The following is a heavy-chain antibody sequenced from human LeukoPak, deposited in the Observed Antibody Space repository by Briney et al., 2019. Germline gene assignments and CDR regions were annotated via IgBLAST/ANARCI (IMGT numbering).Heavy chain of an antibody. CDR1: GFTFSSHT. CDR2: IRGGGAP. Sequence: PGGSLRLSCAASGFTFSSHTMNWVRQAPGKGLQWVSSIRGGGAPVYADSVKGRFTISRDDFKSTVFLQMDSLRPEGTAVYYCARCTIGDGSGWCTWFAPWGQGTLVTVSS. D-gene: IGHD6-19*01. V-gene: IGHV3-23*01. J-gene: IGHJ5*02. CDR3: ARCTIGDGSGWCTWFAP.